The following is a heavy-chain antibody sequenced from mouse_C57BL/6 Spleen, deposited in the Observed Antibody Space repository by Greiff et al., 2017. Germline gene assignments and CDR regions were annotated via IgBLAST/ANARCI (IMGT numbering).Heavy chain of an antibody. D-gene: IGHD1-1*01. CDR2: INPYNGDT. J-gene: IGHJ2*01. V-gene: IGHV1-20*01. CDR3: ARGVYYGSSPEYFDY. CDR1: GYSFTGYF. Sequence: EVKLVESGPELVKPGDSVKISCKASGYSFTGYFMNWVMQSHGKSLEWIGRINPYNGDTFYNQKFKGKATLTVDKSSSTAHMELRSLTSEDSAVYYCARGVYYGSSPEYFDYWGQGTTLTVSS.